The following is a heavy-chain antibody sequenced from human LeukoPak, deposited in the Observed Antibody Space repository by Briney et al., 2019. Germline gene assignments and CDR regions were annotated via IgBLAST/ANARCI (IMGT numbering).Heavy chain of an antibody. Sequence: GGSLRLSCAASGFTVSSNYMSWVRQAPGKGLEWVSVIYSGGSTYYADSVKGRFTISRDNSKNTLYLQMNSLRAEDTAVYYCARDYYDSSGYYLDAFDIWGQGTMVTVSS. CDR2: IYSGGST. J-gene: IGHJ3*02. V-gene: IGHV3-53*01. CDR3: ARDYYDSSGYYLDAFDI. CDR1: GFTVSSNY. D-gene: IGHD3-22*01.